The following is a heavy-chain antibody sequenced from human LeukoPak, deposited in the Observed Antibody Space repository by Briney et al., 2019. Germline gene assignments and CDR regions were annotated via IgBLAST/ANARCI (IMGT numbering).Heavy chain of an antibody. J-gene: IGHJ4*02. CDR1: GFPFSSYV. D-gene: IGHD5-18*01. CDR2: INHNGETI. V-gene: IGHV3-48*02. Sequence: GGSLRLSCAASGFPFSSYVMSWVRQAPGKGLEWVSYINHNGETIYYPDFVKGRFTISRDNAKNSLYLQMHTLRDEDTAVYYCGRDKGRGYSYGWDYWGQGTLVTVSS. CDR3: GRDKGRGYSYGWDY.